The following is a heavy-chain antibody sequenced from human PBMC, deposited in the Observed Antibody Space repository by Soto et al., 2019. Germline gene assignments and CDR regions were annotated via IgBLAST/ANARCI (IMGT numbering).Heavy chain of an antibody. CDR3: ARGAGYFNRPDSFAF. CDR2: ISDSGVT. D-gene: IGHD1-1*01. Sequence: QVQLQESGPGLVKSSETLSLVCSVSGDSIIRSFWGWIRQSPGKGLEYIGYISDSGVTDYCPTLKSLVTMSVDTSKYEFSRKLTSVTAADTAMYYCARGAGYFNRPDSFAFWGQGTMVTGSS. CDR1: GDSIIRSF. J-gene: IGHJ3*01. V-gene: IGHV4-59*01.